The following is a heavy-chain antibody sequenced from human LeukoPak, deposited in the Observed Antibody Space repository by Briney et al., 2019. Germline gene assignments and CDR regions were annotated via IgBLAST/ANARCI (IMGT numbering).Heavy chain of an antibody. Sequence: GASVKVSCTASRYTFTSYDINWVRQATGQGLEWMGWMNPNSGNTGYAQKFQGRVTMTRNTSISTAYMELSSLRSEDTAVYYCARGGNRRVGAKGKILDYWGQGTLVTVSS. CDR1: RYTFTSYD. J-gene: IGHJ4*02. CDR2: MNPNSGNT. V-gene: IGHV1-8*01. CDR3: ARGGNRRVGAKGKILDY. D-gene: IGHD1-26*01.